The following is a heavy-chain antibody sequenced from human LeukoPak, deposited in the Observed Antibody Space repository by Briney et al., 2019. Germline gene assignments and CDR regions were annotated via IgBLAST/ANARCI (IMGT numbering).Heavy chain of an antibody. J-gene: IGHJ4*02. CDR1: GFTFSNAW. D-gene: IGHD3-16*01. CDR3: TSPRGKGAVVFDY. CDR2: IKSKVAGGTT. V-gene: IGHV3-15*01. Sequence: PGGSLRLSCAASGFTFSNAWMTWVRQAPGKGLEWVGHIKSKVAGGTTDYAAPVKGRFTISRDDSKNTVFLQMNSLKTEDTAVYYCTSPRGKGAVVFDYWGQGTLVTVSS.